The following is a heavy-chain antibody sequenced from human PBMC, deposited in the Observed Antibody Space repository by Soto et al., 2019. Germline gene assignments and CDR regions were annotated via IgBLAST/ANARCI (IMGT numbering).Heavy chain of an antibody. V-gene: IGHV3-33*01. J-gene: IGHJ4*02. CDR1: GFTFSNYG. Sequence: GGSVRLSCAASGFTFSNYGMHWVRQAPGKGLEWVAVIWYDGSNKYYADSVKGRFTISRDNSKNTLYVQMNSLRADDTAVYYCARDPSHGSGSYLDYWGQGTLVTVSS. D-gene: IGHD3-10*01. CDR3: ARDPSHGSGSYLDY. CDR2: IWYDGSNK.